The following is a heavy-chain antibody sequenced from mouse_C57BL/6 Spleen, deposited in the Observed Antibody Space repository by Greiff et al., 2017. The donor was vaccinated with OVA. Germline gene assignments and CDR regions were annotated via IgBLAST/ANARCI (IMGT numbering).Heavy chain of an antibody. J-gene: IGHJ4*01. V-gene: IGHV10-1*01. CDR1: GFSFNTYA. D-gene: IGHD1-1*01. CDR3: VRQGIYYYGSSYAMDY. Sequence: EVQRVESGGGLVQPKGSLKLSCAASGFSFNTYAMNWVRQAPGKGLEWVARIRSKSNNYATYYADSVKDRFTISRDDSESMLYLQMNNLKTEDTAMYYCVRQGIYYYGSSYAMDYWGQGTSVTVSS. CDR2: IRSKSNNYAT.